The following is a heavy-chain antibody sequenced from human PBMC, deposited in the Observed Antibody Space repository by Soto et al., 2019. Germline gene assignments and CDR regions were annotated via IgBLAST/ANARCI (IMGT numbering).Heavy chain of an antibody. CDR1: GGSISSSSYY. D-gene: IGHD2-21*02. CDR3: ASTYCGGDCYRVPHYYYYGMDV. V-gene: IGHV4-39*01. CDR2: IYYSGST. J-gene: IGHJ6*02. Sequence: SETLSLTCTVSGGSISSSSYYWGWIRQPPGKGLEWIGSIYYSGSTYYNPSLKSRVTISVDTSKNQFSLKLSSVTAADTAVYYCASTYCGGDCYRVPHYYYYGMDVWGQGTTVTVPS.